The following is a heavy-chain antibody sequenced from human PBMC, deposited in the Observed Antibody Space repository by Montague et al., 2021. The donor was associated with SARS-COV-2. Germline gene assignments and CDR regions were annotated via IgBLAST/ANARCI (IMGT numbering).Heavy chain of an antibody. CDR1: GFTFSFYW. D-gene: IGHD6-13*01. Sequence: SLRLSCAASGFTFSFYWMSWVRQAPGKGLEWVANIKQDGSGKYYVDSVKGRFTISRDNAKNSLYLQMNSLRAEDTAVYYCARVPSSSWYFEYWGQGTLVTVSS. CDR3: ARVPSSSWYFEY. V-gene: IGHV3-7*01. J-gene: IGHJ4*02. CDR2: IKQDGSGK.